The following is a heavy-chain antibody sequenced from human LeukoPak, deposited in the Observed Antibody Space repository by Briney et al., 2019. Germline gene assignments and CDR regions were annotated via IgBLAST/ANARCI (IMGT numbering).Heavy chain of an antibody. CDR2: IIPIFGTA. CDR1: GGTFSSYA. Sequence: ASVKVSCKASGGTFSSYAISWVRQAPGQGLEWMGGIIPIFGTANYAQKFQGRVTITTDESTSTAYMELSSLRSEDTAVYYCARDGGLLAAAGTKGWFDPWGQGTLVTVSS. V-gene: IGHV1-69*05. D-gene: IGHD6-13*01. CDR3: ARDGGLLAAAGTKGWFDP. J-gene: IGHJ5*02.